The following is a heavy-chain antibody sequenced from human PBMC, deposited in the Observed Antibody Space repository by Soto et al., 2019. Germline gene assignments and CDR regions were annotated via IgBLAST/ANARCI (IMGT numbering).Heavy chain of an antibody. CDR1: GGSISSSSYY. D-gene: IGHD6-19*01. V-gene: IGHV4-39*01. J-gene: IGHJ6*02. CDR2: IYYSGST. Sequence: PSETLSLTCTVSGGSISSSSYYWGWIRQPPGKGLEWIGSIYYSGSTYYKTSLKSRVTISVDTSKKQFSLKLSSVTAADTAVYFCARQWYSSVWLPSTSPYYYYYYGMDVWGQGTTVTVSS. CDR3: ARQWYSSVWLPSTSPYYYYYYGMDV.